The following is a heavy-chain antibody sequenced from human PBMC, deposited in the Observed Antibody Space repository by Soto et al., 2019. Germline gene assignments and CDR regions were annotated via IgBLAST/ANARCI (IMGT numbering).Heavy chain of an antibody. J-gene: IGHJ6*02. D-gene: IGHD3-3*01. V-gene: IGHV3-21*01. CDR2: ISSSSSYI. CDR3: AGEMYYDFWSGSSVNYYYYGMDV. Sequence: GGSLRLSCASSGFTFSSYSMNLVRQAPGKGLEWVSSISSSSSYIYYADSVKGRFTISRDNTKNSLYLQMNSLRAEDTAVYYCAGEMYYDFWSGSSVNYYYYGMDVWGQGTTVTVSS. CDR1: GFTFSSYS.